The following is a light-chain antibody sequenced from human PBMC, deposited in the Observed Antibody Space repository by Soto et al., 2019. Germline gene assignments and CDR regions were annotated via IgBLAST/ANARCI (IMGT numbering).Light chain of an antibody. CDR1: SSDIGAYDY. V-gene: IGLV2-14*01. Sequence: QSALTQPASLSGSPGQSITISCTGTSSDIGAYDYVSWFQQHPGKAPKLMISEVNNRPSGVPDRFSGSKSGTSASLAITGLQAEDEADYYCQSYDSSLSGSKVFGGGTKLTVL. CDR3: QSYDSSLSGSKV. J-gene: IGLJ3*02. CDR2: EVN.